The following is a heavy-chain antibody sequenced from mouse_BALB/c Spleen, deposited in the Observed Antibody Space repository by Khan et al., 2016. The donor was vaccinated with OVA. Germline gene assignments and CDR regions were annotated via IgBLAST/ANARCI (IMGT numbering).Heavy chain of an antibody. CDR2: ILYSGST. Sequence: EVQLQESGPGLVKPSQTLSLTCSVTGYSITSGYWCWVRKFPGNKLEYMGYILYSGSTYYNPSLKSRISITRHNSQNQYYFQLNSVTTEDTATYYCARSTYKYAFAYWGQGTLVTVSA. CDR1: GYSITSGY. D-gene: IGHD2-14*01. V-gene: IGHV3-8*02. J-gene: IGHJ3*01. CDR3: ARSTYKYAFAY.